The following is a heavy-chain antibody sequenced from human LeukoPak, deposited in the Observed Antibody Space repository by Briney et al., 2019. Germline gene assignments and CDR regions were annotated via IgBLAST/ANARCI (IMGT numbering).Heavy chain of an antibody. CDR1: GFTFSSYI. D-gene: IGHD3-3*01. Sequence: GGSLRLSCAASGFTFSSYIIDWVRQAPGKGLEWVSSISSSSYIYYADSVKGRFTISRDNAKNPLYLQMNSLRAEDTAVYYCARDGHGDFWRARRTYYMDVWGKGTTVTVSS. CDR2: ISSSSYI. J-gene: IGHJ6*03. CDR3: ARDGHGDFWRARRTYYMDV. V-gene: IGHV3-21*01.